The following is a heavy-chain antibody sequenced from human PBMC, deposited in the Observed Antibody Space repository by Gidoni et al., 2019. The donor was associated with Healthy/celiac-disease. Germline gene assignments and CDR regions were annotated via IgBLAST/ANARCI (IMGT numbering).Heavy chain of an antibody. CDR1: GYSISSGYY. CDR3: ATSTVTTVDY. V-gene: IGHV4-38-2*01. D-gene: IGHD4-17*01. CDR2: IYHSGST. J-gene: IGHJ4*02. Sequence: QVQLQESGPGLVKPSETLSLTCAVSGYSISSGYYWGWIRQPPGKGLEWIGSIYHSGSTYYNPSLKSRVTRSVDTSKNQFSLKLSSVTAADTAVYYCATSTVTTVDYWGLGTLVTVSS.